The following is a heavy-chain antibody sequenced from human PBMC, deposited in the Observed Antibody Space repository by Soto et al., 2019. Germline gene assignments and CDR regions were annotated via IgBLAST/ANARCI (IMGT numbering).Heavy chain of an antibody. CDR2: ISGSGGST. CDR3: AKASGYSSGWYPDDAFDI. D-gene: IGHD6-19*01. Sequence: EVQLLESGGGLVQPGGSLRLSCAASGFTFSSYAMSWVRQAPGKGLEWVSAISGSGGSTYYADSVKGRFTISRDNSKNTLYLQMNSLRDEDTAVYYCAKASGYSSGWYPDDAFDIWGQGTMVTVSS. J-gene: IGHJ3*02. CDR1: GFTFSSYA. V-gene: IGHV3-23*01.